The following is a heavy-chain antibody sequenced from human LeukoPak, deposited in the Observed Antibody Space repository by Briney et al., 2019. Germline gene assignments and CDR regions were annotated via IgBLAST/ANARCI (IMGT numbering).Heavy chain of an antibody. CDR1: GGSISSYY. V-gene: IGHV4-59*01. Sequence: SETLSLTCTVSGGSISSYYWSWIRQPPGKGLEWFGYVYDSGTTNYNPSLKSRVTISVDTSKNQFSLKLSSVTAADTAVYYCARVHSSGPTIHFDYWGQGTLVTVSS. J-gene: IGHJ4*02. D-gene: IGHD6-19*01. CDR3: ARVHSSGPTIHFDY. CDR2: VYDSGTT.